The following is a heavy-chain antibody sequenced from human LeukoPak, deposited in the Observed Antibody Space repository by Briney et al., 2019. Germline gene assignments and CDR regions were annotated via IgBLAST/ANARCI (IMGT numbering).Heavy chain of an antibody. V-gene: IGHV1-69*06. CDR1: GGTFSSYA. CDR2: IIPIFGTA. J-gene: IGHJ4*02. D-gene: IGHD2-15*01. Sequence: GASAKVSCKASGGTFSSYAISWVRQAPGQGLEWMGGIIPIFGTANYAQKFQGRVTITADKSTSTAYMELSSLRSEDTAVYYCARDREGYCSGGSCYWYYFDYWGQGTLVTVSS. CDR3: ARDREGYCSGGSCYWYYFDY.